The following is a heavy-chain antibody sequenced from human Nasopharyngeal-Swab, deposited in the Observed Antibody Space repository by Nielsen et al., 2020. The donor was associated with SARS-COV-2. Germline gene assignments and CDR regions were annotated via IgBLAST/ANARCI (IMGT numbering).Heavy chain of an antibody. Sequence: SVKVSCKASGGTFSSYAISWVRQAPGQGLEWMGGIIPIFGTASYAQKFQGRVTITADESTSTAYMELSSLRSEDTAVYYCARDPGYYDFWSVWDGMDVWGQGTTVTVSS. V-gene: IGHV1-69*13. J-gene: IGHJ6*02. CDR2: IIPIFGTA. CDR1: GGTFSSYA. D-gene: IGHD3-3*01. CDR3: ARDPGYYDFWSVWDGMDV.